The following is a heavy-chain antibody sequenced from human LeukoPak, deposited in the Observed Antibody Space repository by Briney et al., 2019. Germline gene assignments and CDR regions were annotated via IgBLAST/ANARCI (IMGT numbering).Heavy chain of an antibody. D-gene: IGHD6-13*01. CDR2: ISGSGGST. CDR1: GFTFSSSS. V-gene: IGHV3-23*01. Sequence: TGGSLRLSCAASGFTFSSSSMSWVRQAPGKGLEWVSAISGSGGSTYYADSVKGRFTISRDNSKNTLYLQMNSLRAEDTAVYYCAKDPSSSWSRLFDPWGQGTLVTVSS. CDR3: AKDPSSSWSRLFDP. J-gene: IGHJ5*02.